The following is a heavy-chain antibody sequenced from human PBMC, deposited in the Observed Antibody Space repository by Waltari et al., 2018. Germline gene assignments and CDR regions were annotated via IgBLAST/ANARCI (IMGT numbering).Heavy chain of an antibody. Sequence: QLQLVQSGAEVKKPGASVKISCKTSEYTFASSYVHWVRQAPGQGLEWMGIINPSGGSTIYAQRFQGRVTMTRDTSTSTVYMELSSLKSEDTAVYYCATDTGALWMDVWGQGTTVTVSS. CDR2: INPSGGST. CDR1: EYTFASSY. D-gene: IGHD2-21*01. CDR3: ATDTGALWMDV. V-gene: IGHV1-46*01. J-gene: IGHJ6*02.